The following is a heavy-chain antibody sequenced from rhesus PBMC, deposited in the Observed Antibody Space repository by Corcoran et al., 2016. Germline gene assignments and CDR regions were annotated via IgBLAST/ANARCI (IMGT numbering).Heavy chain of an antibody. CDR2: IYGSSGST. V-gene: IGHV4S7*01. D-gene: IGHD6S26*01. CDR3: AREVAAAGPFDY. CDR1: GYSISSNY. J-gene: IGHJ4*01. Sequence: QVQLQESGPGLVKPSETLSLPCAVSGYSISSNYWSWIRPPPGKGLDWMGYIYGSSGSTYYNPSLMSRVTISKDTSKNQFSLKLSSVSAADTAVYYCAREVAAAGPFDYWGQGVLVTVSS.